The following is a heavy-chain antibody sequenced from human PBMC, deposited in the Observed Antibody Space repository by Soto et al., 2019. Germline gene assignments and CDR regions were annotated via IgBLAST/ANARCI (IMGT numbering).Heavy chain of an antibody. CDR2: IYYSGST. CDR1: GGSISSGGYY. J-gene: IGHJ6*02. CDR3: ARDARIAAAGKDYYYGMDV. Sequence: SVTLSLTCTVSGGSISSGGYYWSWIRQHPWKGLEWIGYIYYSGSTYYNPSLKSRVTISVDTSKNQFSLKLSSVTAADTAVYYCARDARIAAAGKDYYYGMDVWGQGTTVTVSS. D-gene: IGHD6-13*01. V-gene: IGHV4-31*03.